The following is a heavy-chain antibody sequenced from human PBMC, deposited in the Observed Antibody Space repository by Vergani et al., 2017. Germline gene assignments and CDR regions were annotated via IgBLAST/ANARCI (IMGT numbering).Heavy chain of an antibody. D-gene: IGHD3-10*01. J-gene: IGHJ5*02. CDR2: IYYSGST. V-gene: IGHV4-59*01. CDR3: ARLSTMVRGVDRWFDP. CDR1: GGSISSYY. Sequence: QVQLQESGPGLVKPSETLSLTCTVSGGSISSYYWSWIRQPPGKGLEWIGYIYYSGSTNYNPSLKSRVTISVDTSKNQFSLKLSSATAADTAVYYCARLSTMVRGVDRWFDPWGQGTLVTVSS.